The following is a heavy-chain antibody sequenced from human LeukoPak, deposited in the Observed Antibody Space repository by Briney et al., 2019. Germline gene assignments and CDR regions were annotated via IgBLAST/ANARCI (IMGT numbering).Heavy chain of an antibody. CDR1: GGSFSGYY. J-gene: IGHJ4*02. CDR3: ARGDTIFGVVTDY. V-gene: IGHV4-31*11. D-gene: IGHD3-3*01. Sequence: SETLSLTCAVYGGSFSGYYWSWIRQHPGKGLEWIGYIYYSGSTYYNPSLKSRVTMSVDTSKNQFSLKLSSVTAADTAVYYCARGDTIFGVVTDYWGQGTLVTVSS. CDR2: IYYSGST.